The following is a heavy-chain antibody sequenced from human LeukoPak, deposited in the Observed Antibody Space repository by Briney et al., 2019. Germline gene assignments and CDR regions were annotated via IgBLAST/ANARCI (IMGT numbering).Heavy chain of an antibody. J-gene: IGHJ5*02. D-gene: IGHD3-10*01. CDR1: GFTFSSYE. CDR2: ISSSGSTI. CDR3: ARELWFGGRTMFDP. Sequence: GGPLRLSCAASGFTFSSYEMNWVRQAPGKGLEWVSYISSSGSTIYYADSVKGRFTISRDNAKNSLYLQMNSLRAEDTAVYYCARELWFGGRTMFDPWGQGTLATVSS. V-gene: IGHV3-48*03.